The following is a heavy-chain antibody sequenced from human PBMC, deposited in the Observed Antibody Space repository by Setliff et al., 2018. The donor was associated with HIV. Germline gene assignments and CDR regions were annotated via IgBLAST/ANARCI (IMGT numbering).Heavy chain of an antibody. Sequence: ASVKVSCKTSGYTFINYGIHWVRQAPGQGLEWMRWISVYNGNTNYAEKFQGRVTMTTDTSTSTAYMDLRSLRADDTALYYCARVPRTGPLDYWGQGTLVTVSS. V-gene: IGHV1-18*01. CDR3: ARVPRTGPLDY. CDR1: GYTFINYG. J-gene: IGHJ4*02. CDR2: ISVYNGNT.